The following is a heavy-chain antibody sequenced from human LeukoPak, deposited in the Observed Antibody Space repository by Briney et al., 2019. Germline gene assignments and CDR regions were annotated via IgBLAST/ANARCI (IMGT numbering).Heavy chain of an antibody. Sequence: GGSLRLSCEASGFSISNYWMTWVRQAPEKGLGWVANIRQDGNEKYYVDSVKGRFTISRDNPKNSLFLQVNSLRAEDTAVYYCVRDTGGSGSYPDYWGPGTLVAVSS. V-gene: IGHV3-7*01. CDR2: IRQDGNEK. J-gene: IGHJ4*02. D-gene: IGHD1-26*01. CDR1: GFSISNYW. CDR3: VRDTGGSGSYPDY.